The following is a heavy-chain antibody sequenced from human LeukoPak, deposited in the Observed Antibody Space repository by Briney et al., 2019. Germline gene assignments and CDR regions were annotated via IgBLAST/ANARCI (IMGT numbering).Heavy chain of an antibody. CDR1: GSISSSSHY. V-gene: IGHV4-39*01. CDR2: IYYSGST. J-gene: IGHJ5*02. Sequence: PSETLSLTCNGGSISSSSHYWGWIRQPPGKGLEWIGSIYYSGSTYYNPSLKSRVTISVDTSKNQFSLKLSSVTAADTAVYYCARQYCSSGRFYSVEWFDPWGQGTLVTVSS. D-gene: IGHD2-15*01. CDR3: ARQYCSSGRFYSVEWFDP.